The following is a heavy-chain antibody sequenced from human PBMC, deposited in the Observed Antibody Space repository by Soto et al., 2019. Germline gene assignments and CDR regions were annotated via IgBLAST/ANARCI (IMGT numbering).Heavy chain of an antibody. V-gene: IGHV1-18*04. CDR1: GYTFTSYG. Sequence: ASVKVSCKASGYTFTSYGISWVRQAPGQGLEWMGWISAYNGNTNYAQKLQGRVTMTTDTSTSTAYMELRSLRSDDTAVYYCARAVLRFLECLYPLAYGMDVWGQGTTVTVSS. D-gene: IGHD3-3*01. CDR3: ARAVLRFLECLYPLAYGMDV. J-gene: IGHJ6*02. CDR2: ISAYNGNT.